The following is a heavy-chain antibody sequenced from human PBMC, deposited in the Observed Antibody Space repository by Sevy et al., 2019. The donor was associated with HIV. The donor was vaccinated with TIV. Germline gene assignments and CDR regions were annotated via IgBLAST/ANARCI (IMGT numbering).Heavy chain of an antibody. V-gene: IGHV3-15*01. J-gene: IGHJ4*02. Sequence: GGSLRLSCAASGFTFSNAWMSWVRQAPGKGLEWVGRIKSKTDGGTTDYAAPVKGRFTISRDDSKNTLYLQMNSLKTEDTAVYYCTTERYDYVWGSYRYYYFDYWGQGTLVTVSS. CDR3: TTERYDYVWGSYRYYYFDY. CDR1: GFTFSNAW. D-gene: IGHD3-16*02. CDR2: IKSKTDGGTT.